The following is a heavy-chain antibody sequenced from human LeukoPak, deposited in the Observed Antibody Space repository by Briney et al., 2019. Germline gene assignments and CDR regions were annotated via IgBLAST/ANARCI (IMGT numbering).Heavy chain of an antibody. Sequence: PGGFLRLSCAASGFTFSSYWMHWVRQAPGKGLVWVSRINSDGSSTSYADSVKGRFTISRDNAKNTLYLQMNSLRAEDTAVYYCAREDTTEDAFDIWGQGTMVTVSS. D-gene: IGHD4-17*01. J-gene: IGHJ3*02. CDR1: GFTFSSYW. V-gene: IGHV3-74*01. CDR3: AREDTTEDAFDI. CDR2: INSDGSST.